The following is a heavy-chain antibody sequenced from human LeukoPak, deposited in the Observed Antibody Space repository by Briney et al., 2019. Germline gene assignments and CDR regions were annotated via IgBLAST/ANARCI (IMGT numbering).Heavy chain of an antibody. D-gene: IGHD4-11*01. CDR2: IYSGGNT. CDR3: ARGLPPVMKYYFDY. V-gene: IGHV3-53*01. J-gene: IGHJ4*02. Sequence: GGSLKLSCAASGFTVSSNYMSWVRQAPGKGLEWVSVIYSGGNTYYADSVKGRFTISRDDSKNTLYLQMNSLRAEDTAMYYCARGLPPVMKYYFDYWGQGTLVTVSS. CDR1: GFTVSSNY.